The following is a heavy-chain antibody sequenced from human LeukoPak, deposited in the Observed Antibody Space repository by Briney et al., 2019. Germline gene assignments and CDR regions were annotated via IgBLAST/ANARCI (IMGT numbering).Heavy chain of an antibody. J-gene: IGHJ4*02. CDR2: IYYTGNT. Sequence: PSDTLSLTCTVSGGSISSYYWSWIRQPPGKGLEWIGSIYYTGNTYYNASLKSRVTISIDTSKNQISLRLTSVTAADTAMYYCARQTGSGLFTLPGGQGTLVTVSS. CDR3: ARQTGSGLFTLP. D-gene: IGHD3/OR15-3a*01. V-gene: IGHV4-59*05. CDR1: GGSISSYY.